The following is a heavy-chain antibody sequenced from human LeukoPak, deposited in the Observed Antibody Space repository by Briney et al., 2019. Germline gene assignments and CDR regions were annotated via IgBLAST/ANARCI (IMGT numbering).Heavy chain of an antibody. CDR1: GFTFSSYN. Sequence: GGSRRLSCAASGFTFSSYNMNWVRQAPGKGLEWVSFISTSSSYIYYADSLKGRFTLSRDNAKNSLYLQMNSLRAEDTAVYYCARVQSDHFTSGAFDVWGQGTMVTVSS. D-gene: IGHD3-3*02. J-gene: IGHJ3*01. CDR3: ARVQSDHFTSGAFDV. CDR2: ISTSSSYI. V-gene: IGHV3-21*01.